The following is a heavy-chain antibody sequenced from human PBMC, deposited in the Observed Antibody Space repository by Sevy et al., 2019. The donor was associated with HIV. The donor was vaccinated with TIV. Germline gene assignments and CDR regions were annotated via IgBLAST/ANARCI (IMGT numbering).Heavy chain of an antibody. CDR2: IYYSGST. V-gene: IGHV4-31*03. J-gene: IGHJ4*02. CDR3: ARSMIVVPATFDY. Sequence: SETLSLTCTVSGGSISSGGYYWSWIRQHPGKGLEWIVYIYYSGSTYYNPSLKSRVTISVDTSKNQFSLKLSSVTAADTAVYYCARSMIVVPATFDYWGQGTLVTVSS. D-gene: IGHD3-22*01. CDR1: GGSISSGGYY.